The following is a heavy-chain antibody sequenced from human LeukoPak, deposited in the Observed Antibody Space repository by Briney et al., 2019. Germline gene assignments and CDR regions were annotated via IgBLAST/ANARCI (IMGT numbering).Heavy chain of an antibody. CDR2: INSGGSTT. J-gene: IGHJ4*02. D-gene: IGHD6-13*01. CDR1: RFTFTNYW. V-gene: IGHV3-74*03. CDR3: ARDGRIAAGETGMLDF. Sequence: GGSLRLSCAASRFTFTNYWMHWVRQAPGKGLVWVSRINSGGSTTEYADSVKGRFTISRDNARNTLYLQVNSLRAEDTAVYFCARDGRIAAGETGMLDFWGQGTLVTVAS.